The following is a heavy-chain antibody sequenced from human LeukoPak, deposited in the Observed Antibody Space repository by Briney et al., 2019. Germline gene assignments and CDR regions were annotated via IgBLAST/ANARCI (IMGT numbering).Heavy chain of an antibody. CDR2: MKQSGTP. CDR1: GGSFSAFH. CDR3: ASRPFLYGFRTYFDN. D-gene: IGHD3-10*01. V-gene: IGHV4-34*01. J-gene: IGHJ4*02. Sequence: SETLSLTCAVYGGSFSAFHWNWIRQSPAKGLEWLGEMKQSGTPRYNPSLQSRATISVDKSKSQFSLNVRSVTAADTAVYYCASRPFLYGFRTYFDNWAQGTLVTVSS.